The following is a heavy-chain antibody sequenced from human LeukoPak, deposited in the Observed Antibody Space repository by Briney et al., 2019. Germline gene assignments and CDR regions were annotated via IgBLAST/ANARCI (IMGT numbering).Heavy chain of an antibody. D-gene: IGHD1-26*01. V-gene: IGHV3-30*18. J-gene: IGHJ4*02. CDR2: ISYDGSNK. CDR3: AKDKQWELIDY. CDR1: GFTFSSYG. Sequence: PGGSLRLSCAASGFTFSSYGMHWVRQAPGKGLEWVAVISYDGSNKYYADSVKGRFTISRDNSKNTLYLQMNSLRAEVTAVYYCAKDKQWELIDYWGQGTLVTVSS.